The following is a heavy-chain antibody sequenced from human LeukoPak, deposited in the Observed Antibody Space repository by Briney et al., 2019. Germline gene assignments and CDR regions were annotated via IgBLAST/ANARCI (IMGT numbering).Heavy chain of an antibody. J-gene: IGHJ4*02. CDR2: ISSSGSTI. D-gene: IGHD3-10*01. CDR3: ARDLPPPLRFFDY. CDR1: GFTFSDYY. V-gene: IGHV3-11*01. Sequence: GGSLRLSCAASGFTFSDYYMSWIRQAPGKGLEWVSYISSSGSTIYYADSVKGRFTISRDNAKNSLYLQMNSLRAEDTAAYYCARDLPPPLRFFDYWGQGTLVTVSS.